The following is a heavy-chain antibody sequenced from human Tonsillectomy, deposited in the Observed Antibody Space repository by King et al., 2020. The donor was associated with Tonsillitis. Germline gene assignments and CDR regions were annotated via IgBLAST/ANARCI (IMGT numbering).Heavy chain of an antibody. CDR2: INHSGNT. Sequence: VQLQQWGAKLLKPSETLSLTCAVYGGSFSGYYWSWIRQPPGKGLEWSGEINHSGNTNYNPSLKSRVTISVDTSKNQFSLRLNSVTAADTAVYYCASGIFDIWAQGTMVTVSS. J-gene: IGHJ3*02. CDR1: GGSFSGYY. V-gene: IGHV4-34*01. CDR3: ASGIFDI.